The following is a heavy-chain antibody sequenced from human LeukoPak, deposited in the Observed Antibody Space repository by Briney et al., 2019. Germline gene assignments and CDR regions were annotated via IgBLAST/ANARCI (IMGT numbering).Heavy chain of an antibody. D-gene: IGHD3-3*01. CDR2: IYYSGST. V-gene: IGHV4-59*08. CDR1: GDSITSFY. Sequence: SETLSRTCTVSGDSITSFYWTWIRQHPGKGLEWIGYIYYSGSTNYNPSLRSRVTISIDTSRNQFSLNLTSVTAADTAMYHCARTEFYDLWSGYPTAFDYWGQGILVTVSS. J-gene: IGHJ4*02. CDR3: ARTEFYDLWSGYPTAFDY.